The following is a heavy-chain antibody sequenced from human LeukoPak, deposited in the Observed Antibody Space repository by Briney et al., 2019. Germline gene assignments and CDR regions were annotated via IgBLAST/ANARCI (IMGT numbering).Heavy chain of an antibody. CDR3: ATRLGVRGVITHFDY. CDR1: GYTLTELS. V-gene: IGHV1-24*01. CDR2: FDPEDGET. J-gene: IGHJ4*02. D-gene: IGHD3-10*01. Sequence: ASVKVSCKVSGYTLTELSMHWVRQAPGKGLEWMGGFDPEDGETIYAQKFQGRVTMTEDTSTDTAYMELSSLRSEDTAVYYCATRLGVRGVITHFDYWGQGTLVTVSS.